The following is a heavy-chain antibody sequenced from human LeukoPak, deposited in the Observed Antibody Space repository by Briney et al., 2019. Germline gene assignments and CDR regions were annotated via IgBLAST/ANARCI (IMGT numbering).Heavy chain of an antibody. CDR3: AKSTTFYGDYSPFDY. J-gene: IGHJ4*02. Sequence: PGGSLRLSCAAPGFTFSSYAMSWVRQAPGKGLEWASAISGSGGRTYYADSVKGRFTISRDNSKNTMYLQMNSLRAEDTAVYYCAKSTTFYGDYSPFDYWGQGTLVTVSS. CDR2: ISGSGGRT. D-gene: IGHD4-17*01. V-gene: IGHV3-23*01. CDR1: GFTFSSYA.